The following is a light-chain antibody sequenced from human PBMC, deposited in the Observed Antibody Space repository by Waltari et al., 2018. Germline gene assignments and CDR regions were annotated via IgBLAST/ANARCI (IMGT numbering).Light chain of an antibody. CDR1: SSDVGGYNY. V-gene: IGLV2-14*03. Sequence: QSALTQPASVSGSPGQSITISCPGSSSDVGGYNYVSWYQQHPGKAPKLMIYDVTNRPSGVSNRFSGSKSGNTASLTISGLQAEDEADYYCSSYTRSSTYVFGIGTKVIVL. J-gene: IGLJ1*01. CDR3: SSYTRSSTYV. CDR2: DVT.